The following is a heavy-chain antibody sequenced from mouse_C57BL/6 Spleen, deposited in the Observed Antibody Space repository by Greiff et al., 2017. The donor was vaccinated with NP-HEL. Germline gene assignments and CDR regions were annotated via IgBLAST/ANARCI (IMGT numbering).Heavy chain of an antibody. CDR2: INPGSGGT. CDR1: GYAFTNYL. Sequence: QVQLQQSGAELVRPGTSVKVSCKASGYAFTNYLIEWVKQRPGQGLEWIGVINPGSGGTNYNEKFKGKATLTADKSSSTAYMQLSSLTSEDSAVYFCAREGEFDGEGYWGQGTTLTVSS. J-gene: IGHJ2*01. D-gene: IGHD2-3*01. V-gene: IGHV1-54*01. CDR3: AREGEFDGEGY.